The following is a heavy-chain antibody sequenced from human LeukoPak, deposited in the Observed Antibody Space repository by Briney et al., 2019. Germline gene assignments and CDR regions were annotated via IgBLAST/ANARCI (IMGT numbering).Heavy chain of an antibody. CDR3: ARDRHRSGCMDV. CDR1: GFSFTDYY. CDR2: ISSSSSHT. J-gene: IGHJ6*02. D-gene: IGHD6-19*01. V-gene: IGHV3-11*05. Sequence: GGSLRLSCAASGFSFTDYYMSWIRQAPGKGLEWLSSISSSSSHTNYADSVKGRFTISRDNAKNSLYLQMNSLRAEDTAIYYCARDRHRSGCMDVWGQGTTVTAS.